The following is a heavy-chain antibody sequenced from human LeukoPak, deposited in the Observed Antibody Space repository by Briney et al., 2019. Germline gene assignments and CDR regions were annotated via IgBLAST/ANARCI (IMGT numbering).Heavy chain of an antibody. Sequence: NTSETLSLTCAVYGGSFSGYYWSWIRQPPGKGLEWIGEINHSGSTNYNPSLKSRVTISVDKSKNQFSLKLSSVTAADTAVYYCARRPYSGGYYDFWSGYYLPLDYWGQGTLVTVSS. CDR3: ARRPYSGGYYDFWSGYYLPLDY. J-gene: IGHJ4*02. CDR1: GGSFSGYY. CDR2: INHSGST. V-gene: IGHV4-34*01. D-gene: IGHD3-3*01.